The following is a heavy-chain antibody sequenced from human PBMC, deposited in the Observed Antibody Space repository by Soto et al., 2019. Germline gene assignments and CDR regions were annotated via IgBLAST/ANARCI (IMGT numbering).Heavy chain of an antibody. D-gene: IGHD6-19*01. J-gene: IGHJ4*02. Sequence: VKVSCKASGGTFSSYPLSWVRQAPGQGLEWMGGIIPIFGTTKYAQKFQGRVTIIADESTTTAYMELSSLRSEDTAVYYCAMIDYSSGSDYWGQGTLVTVSS. CDR2: IIPIFGTT. V-gene: IGHV1-69*13. CDR3: AMIDYSSGSDY. CDR1: GGTFSSYP.